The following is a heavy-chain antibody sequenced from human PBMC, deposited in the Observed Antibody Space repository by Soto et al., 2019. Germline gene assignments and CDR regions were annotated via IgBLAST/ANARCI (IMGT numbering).Heavy chain of an antibody. J-gene: IGHJ4*02. Sequence: VQLVESGGDLIQPGGSLRLSCAASGFSFNNNHMTWVRQAPGRGPEWVSTIYYNGNTYHADSVKGRFTISRDTSKNMLYLQMNSLRAEDTAVYYCATGVDTAKAGYWGQGTLVTVSS. CDR3: ATGVDTAKAGY. V-gene: IGHV3-53*01. CDR2: IYYNGNT. D-gene: IGHD5-18*01. CDR1: GFSFNNNH.